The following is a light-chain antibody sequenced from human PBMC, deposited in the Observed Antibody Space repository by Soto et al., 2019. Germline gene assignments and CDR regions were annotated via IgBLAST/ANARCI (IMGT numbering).Light chain of an antibody. CDR2: DVS. V-gene: IGLV2-11*01. CDR1: SSDVGVYNY. Sequence: QSALTQPRSVSGSPGQSVTISCTGTSSDVGVYNYVSWYQQHPGKAPKLMICDVSKRPSGVPDRFSGSKSGNTASLTISGLQAEDEADYYCCSYGGTFYVFGTGTQLTVL. J-gene: IGLJ1*01. CDR3: CSYGGTFYV.